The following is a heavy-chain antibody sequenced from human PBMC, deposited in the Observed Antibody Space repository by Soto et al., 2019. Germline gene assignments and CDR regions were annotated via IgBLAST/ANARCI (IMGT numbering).Heavy chain of an antibody. Sequence: WTWIRQHPGKGLEWIGYISYSGITFYNPSLKSRLTISMDTSNDQFSLKLSSVTAADTAVYYCARDDCSSSSCFIDYWGQGTLVXVXS. CDR3: ARDDCSSSSCFIDY. V-gene: IGHV4-31*02. D-gene: IGHD2-2*01. CDR2: ISYSGIT. J-gene: IGHJ4*02.